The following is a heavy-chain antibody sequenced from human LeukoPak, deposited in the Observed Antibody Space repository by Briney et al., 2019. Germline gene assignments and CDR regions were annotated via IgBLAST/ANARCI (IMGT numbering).Heavy chain of an antibody. CDR1: GGSISSYY. CDR2: IYTSGST. J-gene: IGHJ4*02. V-gene: IGHV4-4*07. CDR3: ARERDDYYDSSGLVDY. Sequence: SETLSLTCTVSGGSISSYYWSWIRQPAGKGLEWIGRIYTSGSTNYNPSLKSRVTMSVDTSKNQFSLKLSSVTAADTAVYYCARERDDYYDSSGLVDYWGQGTLVTVSS. D-gene: IGHD3-22*01.